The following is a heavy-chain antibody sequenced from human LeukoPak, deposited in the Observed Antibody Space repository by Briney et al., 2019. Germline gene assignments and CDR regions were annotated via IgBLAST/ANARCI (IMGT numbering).Heavy chain of an antibody. V-gene: IGHV3-30-3*01. J-gene: IGHJ4*02. CDR2: RSYDGSNK. CDR1: GFTFSSYA. CDR3: AREFTTGWYEEYYFDY. D-gene: IGHD6-19*01. Sequence: GSLRLSCAASGFTFSSYAMHWVGQAPGKGLEWVAVRSYDGSNKYYADSVKGRFTISRDNSKNTLYLQMNSLRAEDTAVYYCAREFTTGWYEEYYFDYWGQGTLVTVSS.